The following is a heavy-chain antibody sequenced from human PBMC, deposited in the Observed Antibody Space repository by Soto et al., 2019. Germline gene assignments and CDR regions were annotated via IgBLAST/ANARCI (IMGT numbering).Heavy chain of an antibody. CDR1: GFTFSNAW. CDR2: IKSKTDGGTT. D-gene: IGHD3-10*01. V-gene: IGHV3-15*01. Sequence: EVQLVESGGGLVKPGGSLRLSCAASGFTFSNAWMSWVRQAPGKGLEWVGRIKSKTDGGTTDYAAPVKGRFTISRDDSKNTLYLQMNGLKTEDTAVYYFTTGPKYYYGSGVVPYYYGMDVWGQGTTVTVSS. CDR3: TTGPKYYYGSGVVPYYYGMDV. J-gene: IGHJ6*02.